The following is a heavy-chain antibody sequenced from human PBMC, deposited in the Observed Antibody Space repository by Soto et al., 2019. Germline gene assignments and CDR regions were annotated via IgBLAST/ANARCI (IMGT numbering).Heavy chain of an antibody. Sequence: ASVKVSCKASGGTFSSYAISWVRQAPGQGLEWMGGIIPIFGTANYAQKFQGRVTITADESTSTAYMELSSLRSEDTAVYYCATPVVKATFGVVFYYYGMDVFGQGTTVTVSS. J-gene: IGHJ6*02. CDR3: ATPVVKATFGVVFYYYGMDV. D-gene: IGHD3-16*01. CDR2: IIPIFGTA. V-gene: IGHV1-69*13. CDR1: GGTFSSYA.